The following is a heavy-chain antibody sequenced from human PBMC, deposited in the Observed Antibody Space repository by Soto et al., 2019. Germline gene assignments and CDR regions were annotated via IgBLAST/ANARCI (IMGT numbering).Heavy chain of an antibody. CDR2: IYYSGST. V-gene: IGHV4-39*01. D-gene: IGHD2-2*01. Sequence: WGTLRLSCTASGFTFGSNGIYWFRLAPPKGQGREWIGSIYYSGSTDYNPSLKRRVTISVDTSKNQFSLKLSSVTAADTAVYYCARHGPEYQRLPNNSFXPWGQGTLVTVSS. CDR1: GFTFGSNGIY. J-gene: IGHJ5*02. CDR3: ARHGPEYQRLPNNSFXP.